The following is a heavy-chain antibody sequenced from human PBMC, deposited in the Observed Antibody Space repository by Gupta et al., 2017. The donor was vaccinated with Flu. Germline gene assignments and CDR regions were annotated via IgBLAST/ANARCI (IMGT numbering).Heavy chain of an antibody. Sequence: EVQLVESGGGLVQPGGSLRLSCAASGFTFSSYWMSWVRQAPGKGLEWVANIKQDGSEKYYVDSVKGRFTISRDNAKNSLYLQMNSLRAEDTAVYYCARSKDSSGYYLPGNWGQGTLVTVSS. V-gene: IGHV3-7*04. CDR2: IKQDGSEK. D-gene: IGHD3-22*01. CDR3: ARSKDSSGYYLPGN. CDR1: GFTFSSYW. J-gene: IGHJ4*02.